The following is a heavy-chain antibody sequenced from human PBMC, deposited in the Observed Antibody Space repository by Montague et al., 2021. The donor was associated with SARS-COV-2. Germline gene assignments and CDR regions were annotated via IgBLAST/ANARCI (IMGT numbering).Heavy chain of an antibody. CDR3: AKASRGYGRDFDP. CDR2: IFYSGST. J-gene: IGHJ5*02. Sequence: SETLSLTCSVSGDSVNRNYCSWVRLPPGKGLEWLGYIFYSGSTYNLSLNSRVTMSLDTSKNHFSLNLISVTAADTAVYYCAKASRGYGRDFDPWGQGTLVIVSS. D-gene: IGHD4-17*01. CDR1: GDSVNRNY. V-gene: IGHV4-59*02.